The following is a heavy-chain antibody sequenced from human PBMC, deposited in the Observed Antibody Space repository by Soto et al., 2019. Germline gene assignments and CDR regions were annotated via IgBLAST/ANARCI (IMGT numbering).Heavy chain of an antibody. CDR2: IYYSGST. Sequence: SETLSLTCTVSGVSISSYCWSWIRQPPGKGLEWIGYIYYSGSTNYNPSLKSRVTISVDTSKNQFSLKLSSVTAADTAVYYCARVWGGAFDIWGQGTMVTVSS. D-gene: IGHD3-10*01. J-gene: IGHJ3*02. CDR3: ARVWGGAFDI. V-gene: IGHV4-59*01. CDR1: GVSISSYC.